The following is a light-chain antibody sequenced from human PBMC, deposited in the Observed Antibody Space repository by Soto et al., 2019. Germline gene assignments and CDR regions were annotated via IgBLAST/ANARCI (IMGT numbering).Light chain of an antibody. CDR1: QGISRF. CDR3: EKYNSGPWT. V-gene: IGKV1-27*01. J-gene: IGKJ1*01. CDR2: AAS. Sequence: DIQMTQSPSSLSASVGDRVTITCRASQGISRFLAWYQHKPGEVPKLLMHAASSLESVGPSRFSGSGSGTDFNLSISSLQPEYGATYYCEKYNSGPWTFGQGTKVESK.